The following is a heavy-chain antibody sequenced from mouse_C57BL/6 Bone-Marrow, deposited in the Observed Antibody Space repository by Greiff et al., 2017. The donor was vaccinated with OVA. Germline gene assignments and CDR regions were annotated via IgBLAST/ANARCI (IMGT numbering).Heavy chain of an antibody. V-gene: IGHV1-64*01. Sequence: QVQLQQSGAELVKPGASVKLSCKASGYTFTSYWMHWVKQRPGHGLEWIGMIHPNSGSTNYNEKFKSKATLTADKSSSTAYMQLSSLTPEDSAVSNCESSRDYGWDWGDDVWGTGTTVTVSA. CDR1: GYTFTSYW. J-gene: IGHJ1*03. CDR3: ESSRDYGWDWGDDV. D-gene: IGHD1-2*01. CDR2: IHPNSGST.